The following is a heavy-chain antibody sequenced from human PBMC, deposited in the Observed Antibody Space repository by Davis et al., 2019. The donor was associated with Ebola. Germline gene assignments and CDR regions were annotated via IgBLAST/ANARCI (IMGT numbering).Heavy chain of an antibody. Sequence: QVSCKGSGYSFSTYWIAWVRQTPAKGLEWMGIIYAGDSDTRYSPSFEGQVTISVDRSISTAYLQWSSLKASDIAMYYCARQESLYGSSDYWGQGTLVTVSS. J-gene: IGHJ4*02. CDR1: GYSFSTYW. CDR2: IYAGDSDT. CDR3: ARQESLYGSSDY. V-gene: IGHV5-51*01. D-gene: IGHD2/OR15-2a*01.